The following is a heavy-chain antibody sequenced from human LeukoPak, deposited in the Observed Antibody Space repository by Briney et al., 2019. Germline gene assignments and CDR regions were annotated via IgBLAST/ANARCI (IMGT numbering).Heavy chain of an antibody. D-gene: IGHD3-10*01. CDR3: ARAPLLWFGEFDY. J-gene: IGHJ4*02. Sequence: SETLSLTCTVSGGSISSYYWSWIRHPPGKGLEWIGYIYYSGSTNYNPSLKSRVTISVDTSKNQFSLKLSSVTAADTAVYYCARAPLLWFGEFDYWGQGTLVTVSS. CDR1: GGSISSYY. CDR2: IYYSGST. V-gene: IGHV4-59*01.